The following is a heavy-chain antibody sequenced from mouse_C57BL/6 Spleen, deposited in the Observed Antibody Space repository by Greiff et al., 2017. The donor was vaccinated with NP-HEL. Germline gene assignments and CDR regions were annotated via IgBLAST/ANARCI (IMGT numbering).Heavy chain of an antibody. CDR2: INHDGSST. V-gene: IGHV5-16*01. CDR3: ARAGRRVYYFDY. J-gene: IGHJ2*01. D-gene: IGHD3-1*01. CDR1: GFTFSDYY. Sequence: EVMLVESEGGLVQPGSSMKLSCTASGFTFSDYYMAWFRQVPEKGLEWVANINHDGSSTYYLDSLKSRFIISRDNAKNILYLQMSRLKYEDTATDYCARAGRRVYYFDYWGQGTTLTVSS.